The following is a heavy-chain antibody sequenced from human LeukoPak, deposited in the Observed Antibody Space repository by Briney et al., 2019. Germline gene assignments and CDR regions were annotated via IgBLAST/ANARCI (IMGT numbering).Heavy chain of an antibody. V-gene: IGHV3-7*01. CDR1: GFAFSGHW. CDR2: INQDGSEK. CDR3: ARDGVVAGVYFDC. J-gene: IGHJ4*02. Sequence: PGGSLRLSCAASGFAFSGHWMSWVRQAPGKGLEWVANINQDGSEKYYVDSVKGRLTFARDNAKNSLYLQMSILRAEDTAVYYCARDGVVAGVYFDCWGQGTLVTVSS. D-gene: IGHD2-15*01.